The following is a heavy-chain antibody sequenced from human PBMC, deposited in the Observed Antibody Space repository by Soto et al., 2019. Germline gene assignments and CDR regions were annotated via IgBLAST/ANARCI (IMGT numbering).Heavy chain of an antibody. CDR2: ISGSGGST. CDR1: GFTFSSYA. D-gene: IGHD6-19*01. V-gene: IGHV3-23*01. Sequence: EVQVLESGGGLVQPGGSLRLSCAASGFTFSSYAMSWVRQAPGKGLEWVSGISGSGGSTYSADSVKGRFTISRDNSKNTLYLQMNSLRAEDTAVYYCAKDRKSGSGWYWDYWGQGTLVTVSS. J-gene: IGHJ4*02. CDR3: AKDRKSGSGWYWDY.